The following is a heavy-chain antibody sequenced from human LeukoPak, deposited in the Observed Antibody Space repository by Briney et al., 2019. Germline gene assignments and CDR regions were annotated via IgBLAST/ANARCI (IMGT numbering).Heavy chain of an antibody. CDR1: GGSIINDY. CDR2: IYYTGNM. D-gene: IGHD6-13*01. CDR3: ARGGDRSSWSIDY. Sequence: SETLSLTCSVSGGSIINDYWNWIRQPPGTGLEWIGYIYYTGNMLYSPPLKSRVTISVDTSKNQFSLKLKSVTAADTAVYYCARGGDRSSWSIDYWGQGTLVTVSS. J-gene: IGHJ4*02. V-gene: IGHV4-59*12.